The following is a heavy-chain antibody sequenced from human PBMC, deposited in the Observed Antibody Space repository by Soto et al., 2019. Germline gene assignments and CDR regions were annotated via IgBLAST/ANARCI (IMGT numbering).Heavy chain of an antibody. CDR1: GFTFSSYS. D-gene: IGHD3-10*01. V-gene: IGHV3-48*02. CDR2: ISSSSSTI. J-gene: IGHJ6*02. CDR3: ARDQVAGSYPSNYYYFYGIDV. Sequence: EVQLVEYGGGLVQPGGSLRLSCAASGFTFSSYSMNWVRQAPGKGLEWVSYISSSSSTIYYADSVKGRFTISSDNAKNTLYLQMNSLRDEDTAVYYCARDQVAGSYPSNYYYFYGIDVWGQGTTVTVSS.